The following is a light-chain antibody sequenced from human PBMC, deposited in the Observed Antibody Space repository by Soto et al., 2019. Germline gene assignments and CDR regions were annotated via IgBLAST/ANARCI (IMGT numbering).Light chain of an antibody. CDR2: EVN. V-gene: IGLV2-14*01. Sequence: QSALTQPASLSGSPGQSITISCTGTSSDIGAYDYVSWFQQHPGKAPKLMISEVNNRPSGVSNRFSGSKAGSTASLTVSGLQADDEADYYCWSYAGRNTYVFGPGTKVTVL. CDR1: SSDIGAYDY. J-gene: IGLJ1*01. CDR3: WSYAGRNTYV.